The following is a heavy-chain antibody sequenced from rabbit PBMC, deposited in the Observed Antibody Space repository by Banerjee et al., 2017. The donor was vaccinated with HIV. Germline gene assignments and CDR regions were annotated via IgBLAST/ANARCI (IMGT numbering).Heavy chain of an antibody. V-gene: IGHV1S40*01. D-gene: IGHD6-1*01. CDR3: ARFIAGYAGYGYANL. CDR1: GFTFSRYY. CDR2: INTGSDSA. Sequence: QSLEESGGDLVKPGASLTLTCKASGFTFSRYYMFWVRQAPGKGLEWIGCINTGSDSAYYASWAKGRFTISKTSSTTVTLQMTSLTAADTATYFCARFIAGYAGYGYANLWGQGTLVTVS. J-gene: IGHJ4*01.